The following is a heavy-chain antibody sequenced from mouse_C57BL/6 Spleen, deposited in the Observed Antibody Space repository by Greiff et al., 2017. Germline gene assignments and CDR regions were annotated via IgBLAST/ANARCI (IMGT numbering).Heavy chain of an antibody. J-gene: IGHJ4*01. Sequence: QVQLQQPGAELVKPGASVKLSCKASGYTFTSYWMHWVKQRPGQGLEWIGMIHPNSGSTNYNEKFKSKATLTVDKSSSTAYMQLSSLTSEDSAVYYSARQSNYDSYAMDYWGQGTSVTVSS. D-gene: IGHD2-5*01. CDR1: GYTFTSYW. CDR3: ARQSNYDSYAMDY. V-gene: IGHV1-64*01. CDR2: IHPNSGST.